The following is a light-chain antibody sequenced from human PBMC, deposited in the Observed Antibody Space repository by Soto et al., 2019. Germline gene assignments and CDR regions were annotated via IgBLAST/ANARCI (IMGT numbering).Light chain of an antibody. CDR1: QNVENY. V-gene: IGKV1-5*03. CDR3: QQYNSYSGT. Sequence: DIHISQSPSTLSASVGDRVSITCRASQNVENYLAWYQQKPGKAPKLLIYKASGLESGVPSRFGGSGYGTEFTLTISSLQSDDFATYYRQQYNSYSGTFGQGTKLDIK. J-gene: IGKJ1*01. CDR2: KAS.